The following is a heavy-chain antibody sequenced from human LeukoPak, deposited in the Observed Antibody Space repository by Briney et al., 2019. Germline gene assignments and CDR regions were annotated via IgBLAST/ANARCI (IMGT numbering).Heavy chain of an antibody. D-gene: IGHD1-26*01. CDR2: INPNSGGT. J-gene: IGHJ4*02. CDR3: ARDPIVGATPFDY. V-gene: IGHV1-2*04. CDR1: GYTFTGYY. Sequence: GASVKVSCKASGYTFTGYYMHWVRQAPGQGLEWMGWINPNSGGTNYAQKFQGWVTMTRDTSISTAYMELSRLRSDDTAVYYCARDPIVGATPFDYWGQGTLVTVSS.